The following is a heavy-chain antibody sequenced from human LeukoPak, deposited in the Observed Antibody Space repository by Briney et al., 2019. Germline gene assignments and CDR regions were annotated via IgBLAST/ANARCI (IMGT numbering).Heavy chain of an antibody. CDR1: GFTFDDYA. D-gene: IGHD6-13*01. CDR3: AKEKVLATVGTVGFDP. Sequence: GRSLRHSCAASGFTFDDYAMNWVRQAPGKGLEWVSAISGSAGSTYYADSVKGRFTFSRDNSKNTLYLQISSLRAEDTAVYYCAKEKVLATVGTVGFDPWGQGTLVTVSS. V-gene: IGHV3-23*01. J-gene: IGHJ5*02. CDR2: ISGSAGST.